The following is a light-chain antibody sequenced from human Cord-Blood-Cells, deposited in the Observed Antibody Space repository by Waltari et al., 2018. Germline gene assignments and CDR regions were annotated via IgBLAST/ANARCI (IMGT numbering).Light chain of an antibody. Sequence: QSALTQPPSASGSPGQSVTISCTGTSSDAGGYNYVSWDQQHPGKAPKLMIYEVSKRPSGVPDRFSGSKSGNTASLTVSGLQAEDEADYYCSSYAGSNNLVFGGGTKLTVL. J-gene: IGLJ3*02. CDR2: EVS. V-gene: IGLV2-8*01. CDR3: SSYAGSNNLV. CDR1: SSDAGGYNY.